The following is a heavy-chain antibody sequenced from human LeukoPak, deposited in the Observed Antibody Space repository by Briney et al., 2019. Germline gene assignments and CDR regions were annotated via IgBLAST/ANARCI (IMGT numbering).Heavy chain of an antibody. CDR1: GGSFSGYY. J-gene: IGHJ4*02. D-gene: IGHD3-16*01. V-gene: IGHV4-34*01. Sequence: SETLSLTCAVYGGSFSGYYWSWIRQPPGKGLEWIGEINHSGSTNYNPSLKSRVTISVDTSKNQFSLKLSSVTAADTAVYYCARKRGYYFDYRGQGTLVTVSS. CDR3: ARKRGYYFDY. CDR2: INHSGST.